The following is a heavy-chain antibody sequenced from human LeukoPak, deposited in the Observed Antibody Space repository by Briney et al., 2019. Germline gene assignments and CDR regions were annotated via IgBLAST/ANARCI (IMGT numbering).Heavy chain of an antibody. D-gene: IGHD3-10*01. J-gene: IGHJ4*02. V-gene: IGHV3-11*01. Sequence: GSLRLSCAASGFTFSDYYMSWIRQAPGKGLEWVSYISSCGSTRYYADAVKGRLTISRDNAKNSLYLQMNSLRAEDTAVYYCARCLMVRGTGELFDYWGQGTLVTVSS. CDR3: ARCLMVRGTGELFDY. CDR2: ISSCGSTR. CDR1: GFTFSDYY.